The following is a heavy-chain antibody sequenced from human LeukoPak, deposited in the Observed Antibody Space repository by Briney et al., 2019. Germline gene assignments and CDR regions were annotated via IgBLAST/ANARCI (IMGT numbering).Heavy chain of an antibody. D-gene: IGHD3-9*01. V-gene: IGHV3-23*01. Sequence: GGSLRLSCAASGFTFSSYAMSWVRQAPGKGLEWVSAISGSGGSTYYADSVKGRFTISRDNSKNTLYLQMNSLRAEDTAVYYCVKDAPPYDILTGYSDYWGQGTLVTVSS. J-gene: IGHJ4*02. CDR3: VKDAPPYDILTGYSDY. CDR2: ISGSGGST. CDR1: GFTFSSYA.